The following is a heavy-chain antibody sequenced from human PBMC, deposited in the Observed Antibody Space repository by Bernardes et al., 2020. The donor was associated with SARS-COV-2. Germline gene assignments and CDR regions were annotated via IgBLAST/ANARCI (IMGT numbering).Heavy chain of an antibody. CDR2: IYISGST. J-gene: IGHJ4*02. D-gene: IGHD6-6*01. CDR3: AREGSSSGGDY. Sequence: SETLSLTCTVSGDSISSYFWSWIRQPAGKGLEWIGRIYISGSTNYNPSLKSRVTMSVDTSKNQFSLKLSSVTAADTAVYYCAREGSSSGGDYWGQGTLVTVSS. CDR1: GDSISSYF. V-gene: IGHV4-4*07.